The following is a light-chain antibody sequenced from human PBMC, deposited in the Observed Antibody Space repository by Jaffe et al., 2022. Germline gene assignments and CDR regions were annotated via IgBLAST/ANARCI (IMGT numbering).Light chain of an antibody. CDR2: EVN. V-gene: IGLV2-8*01. CDR1: SSDVGGYNY. J-gene: IGLJ3*02. CDR3: SSYGGSNNLV. Sequence: QSALIQPPSASGSPGQSVTISCTGTSSDVGGYNYVSWYQQHPGKAPKLIIFEVNKWPSGVPDRFSGSKSGNTASLTVSGLRAEDEADYYCSSYGGSNNLVFGGGTKLTVL.